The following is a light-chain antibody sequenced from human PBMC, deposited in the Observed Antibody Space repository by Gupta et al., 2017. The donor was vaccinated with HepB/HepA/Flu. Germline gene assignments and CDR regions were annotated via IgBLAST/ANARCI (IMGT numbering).Light chain of an antibody. J-gene: IGKJ4*01. CDR3: QQSYNFPPT. CDR1: QTISNY. Sequence: DIEMTQSPSSLSASVGDTVTIACRASQTISNYVNWYQQKPGIAPKLLIYAASTLQSGVPSRFSGSGSGTHFTLTISGLQPADFATYYCQQSYNFPPTFGGGTKVDIK. CDR2: AAS. V-gene: IGKV1-39*01.